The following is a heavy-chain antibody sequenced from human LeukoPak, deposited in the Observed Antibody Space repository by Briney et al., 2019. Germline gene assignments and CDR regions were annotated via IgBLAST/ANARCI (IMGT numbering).Heavy chain of an antibody. V-gene: IGHV1-2*02. CDR3: ATKGGLTPNTLAM. D-gene: IGHD2-15*01. Sequence: ASVKVSCKGSGYNFTAYYMHWVRQAPGQGLEWMGWMDPNSGDTIYAPKFQGRVSMTRDTSITTAYMELSSLTFDDSAMYYCATKGGLTPNTLAMWGHGTMVTVSS. CDR1: GYNFTAYY. CDR2: MDPNSGDT. J-gene: IGHJ3*01.